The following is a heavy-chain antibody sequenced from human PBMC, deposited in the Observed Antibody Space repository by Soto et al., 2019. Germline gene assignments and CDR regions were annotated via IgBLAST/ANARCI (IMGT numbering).Heavy chain of an antibody. D-gene: IGHD4-17*01. CDR1: GGAISSDY. J-gene: IGHJ4*02. CDR2: TYTSGSP. CDR3: ARAAYGDYGFDY. Sequence: ETLSLTPTVSGGAISSDYCSWVRQPAWKGREGSGRTYTSGSPNSRPSLKSGVTMSVDTSKSQFSLKLSSVTAADTAVYYCARAAYGDYGFDYWGQGTLVTVSS. V-gene: IGHV4-4*07.